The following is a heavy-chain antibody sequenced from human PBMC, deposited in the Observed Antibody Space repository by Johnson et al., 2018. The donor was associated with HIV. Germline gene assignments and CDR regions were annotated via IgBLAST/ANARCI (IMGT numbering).Heavy chain of an antibody. CDR3: TTEVGATQNAFDI. CDR2: IYSGGST. V-gene: IGHV3-66*01. D-gene: IGHD1-26*01. CDR1: GFTVSSNY. J-gene: IGHJ3*02. Sequence: VHLVESGGGLVQPGGSLRLSCAASGFTVSSNYMSWVRQAPGKGLEWVSVIYSGGSTYYADSVKGRFTISRDNSKNTLYLQMNSLKTEDTAVYYCTTEVGATQNAFDIWGQGTMVTVSS.